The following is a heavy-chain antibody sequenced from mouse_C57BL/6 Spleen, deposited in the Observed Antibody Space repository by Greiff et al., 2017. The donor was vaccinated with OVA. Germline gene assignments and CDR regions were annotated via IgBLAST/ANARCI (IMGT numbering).Heavy chain of an antibody. Sequence: VQLKESGGGLVKPGGSLKLSCAASGFTFSDYGMHWVRQAPEKGLEWVAYISSGSSTIYYADTVKGRFTISRDNAKNTLFLQMTSLRSEDTAMYYCAKERDAMDYWGQGTSVTVSS. J-gene: IGHJ4*01. V-gene: IGHV5-17*01. CDR1: GFTFSDYG. CDR3: AKERDAMDY. CDR2: ISSGSSTI.